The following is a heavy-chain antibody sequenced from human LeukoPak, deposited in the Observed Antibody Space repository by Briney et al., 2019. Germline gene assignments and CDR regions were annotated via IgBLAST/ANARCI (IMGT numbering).Heavy chain of an antibody. Sequence: PSETLSLTCTVSGGSISSTIYYGGWIRQPPGKGLEWIGTIHYSGSTYYNPSLKSRVTISVDTSKNQFSLKLSSVTAADTAVYYCARWYSSGWAFDYWGQGTLVPVSS. CDR2: IHYSGST. CDR1: GGSISSTIYY. J-gene: IGHJ4*02. D-gene: IGHD6-19*01. CDR3: ARWYSSGWAFDY. V-gene: IGHV4-39*01.